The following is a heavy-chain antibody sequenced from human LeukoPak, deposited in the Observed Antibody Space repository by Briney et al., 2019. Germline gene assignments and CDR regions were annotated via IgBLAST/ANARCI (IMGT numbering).Heavy chain of an antibody. CDR3: AKDRYYYDSSGSFDY. D-gene: IGHD3-22*01. CDR2: ISSSGSTI. Sequence: GGSLRLSCAASGFTFSDYYMSWIRQAPGKGLEWVSYISSSGSTIYYADSVKGRFTISRDNAKNSLYLQMNSLRAEDTAVYYCAKDRYYYDSSGSFDYWGQGTLVTVSS. V-gene: IGHV3-11*01. CDR1: GFTFSDYY. J-gene: IGHJ4*02.